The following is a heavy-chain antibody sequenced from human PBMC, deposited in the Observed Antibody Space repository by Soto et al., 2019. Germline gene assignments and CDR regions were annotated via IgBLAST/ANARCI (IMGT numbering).Heavy chain of an antibody. J-gene: IGHJ6*02. CDR1: GGTFSSYA. D-gene: IGHD3-22*01. CDR3: ARDYYDSSGYYRDPVNYYYYYGMDV. Sequence: SVKVSCKASGGTFSSYAISWVRQAPGQGLEWMGGIIPIFGTANYAQKFQGRVTITADESTSTAYMELSSLRSEDTAVYYCARDYYDSSGYYRDPVNYYYYYGMDVWGQGTTVTVSS. CDR2: IIPIFGTA. V-gene: IGHV1-69*13.